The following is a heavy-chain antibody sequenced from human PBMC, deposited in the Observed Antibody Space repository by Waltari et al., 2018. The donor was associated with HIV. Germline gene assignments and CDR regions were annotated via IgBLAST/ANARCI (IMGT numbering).Heavy chain of an antibody. V-gene: IGHV3-30*03. Sequence: QVQLVESGGGEVHPGESLRLSCNASGFALSGFGMHWVRQAPGKGLGWLAVSSYDAVKQFYADSVKGRFTISRDNSRNLLFLQMTSLTPEDTAMYYCARSPTPTKMPYWGQGTRVSVST. CDR1: GFALSGFG. J-gene: IGHJ4*02. CDR2: SSYDAVKQ. CDR3: ARSPTPTKMPY. D-gene: IGHD2-2*01.